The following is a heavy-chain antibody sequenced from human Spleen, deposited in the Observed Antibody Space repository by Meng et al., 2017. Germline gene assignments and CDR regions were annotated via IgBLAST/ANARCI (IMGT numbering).Heavy chain of an antibody. V-gene: IGHV3-21*01. D-gene: IGHD6-19*01. CDR1: GFTVSSNE. J-gene: IGHJ4*02. Sequence: GESLKISCAASGFTVSSNEMSWVRQAPGKGLEWVSSISRSSSNIYYADSVKGRFTISRDNAKNSMYLQMNSLRAEDTAVYYCARYSSGWSKYYLDYWGQGVLVTVSS. CDR2: ISRSSSNI. CDR3: ARYSSGWSKYYLDY.